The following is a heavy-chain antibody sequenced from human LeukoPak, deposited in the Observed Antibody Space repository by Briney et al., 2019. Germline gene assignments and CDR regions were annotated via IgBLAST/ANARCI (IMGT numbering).Heavy chain of an antibody. V-gene: IGHV3-64*01. D-gene: IGHD5-24*01. CDR1: GFTFSSYA. J-gene: IGHJ3*02. CDR2: ISSNGGST. CDR3: ARDRFRRDDYNYGRDGAFDI. Sequence: PGGSLRLSCAASGFTFSSYAMHWVRQAPGKGLEYVSAISSNGGSTYYANSVKGRFTISRDNSKNTLYLQMNSLRAEDTAVYYCARDRFRRDDYNYGRDGAFDIWGQGTMVTVSS.